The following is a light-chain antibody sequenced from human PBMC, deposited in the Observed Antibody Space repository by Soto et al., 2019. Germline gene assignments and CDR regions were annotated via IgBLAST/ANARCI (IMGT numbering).Light chain of an antibody. J-gene: IGKJ1*01. Sequence: DIQIAQYTPSRSASVGDGVTIACRASQSISNWLAWHQQKPGKAPKLLIYKASNLESGVPSRFTGSGSGTEFTLTISSLQPDDFATYYCQQYNSWTCGQGTTVDIK. CDR2: KAS. CDR1: QSISNW. CDR3: QQYNSWT. V-gene: IGKV1-5*03.